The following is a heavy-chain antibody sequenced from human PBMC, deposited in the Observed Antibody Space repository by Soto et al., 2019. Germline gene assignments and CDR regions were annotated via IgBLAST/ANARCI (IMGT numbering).Heavy chain of an antibody. CDR2: ISAYNGNT. J-gene: IGHJ3*02. Sequence: ASVKVSCKASVFTFTSSAVQWVRQARGQRLEWMGWISAYNGNTNYAQKLQGRVTMTTDTSTSTAYMELRSLRSDDTAVYYCARDYDSSGYADAFDIWGQGTMVTV. D-gene: IGHD3-22*01. CDR1: VFTFTSSA. CDR3: ARDYDSSGYADAFDI. V-gene: IGHV1-18*01.